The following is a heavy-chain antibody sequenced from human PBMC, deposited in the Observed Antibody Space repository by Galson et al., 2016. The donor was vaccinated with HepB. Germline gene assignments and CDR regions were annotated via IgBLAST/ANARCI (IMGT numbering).Heavy chain of an antibody. CDR3: ARILNSRLTMVRGVTNLPDY. J-gene: IGHJ4*02. V-gene: IGHV2-26*01. CDR2: IFSNGKE. D-gene: IGHD3-10*01. CDR1: GFSLTSAWVG. Sequence: PALVKPTQTLTLTCTVSGFSLTSAWVGVTWIRQPPGKALEWLASIFSNGKESYTTSLKSRLTLSKDTSKSQVVLTMTNMDPVDTATYHCARILNSRLTMVRGVTNLPDYWGQGTLVTVSS.